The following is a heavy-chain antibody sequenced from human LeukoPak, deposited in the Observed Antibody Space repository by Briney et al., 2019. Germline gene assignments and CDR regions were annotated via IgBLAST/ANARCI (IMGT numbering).Heavy chain of an antibody. V-gene: IGHV3-7*01. J-gene: IGHJ4*02. CDR2: IKQDGSEK. D-gene: IGHD6-19*01. Sequence: GGSLRLSCAASGFTFSSYWMSWVRQAPGKGLEWAANIKQDGSEKYYVDSVKGRFTISRDNAKNSLYLQMNSLRAEDTAVYYCASTIIAVAGTFDYWGQGTLVTVSS. CDR1: GFTFSSYW. CDR3: ASTIIAVAGTFDY.